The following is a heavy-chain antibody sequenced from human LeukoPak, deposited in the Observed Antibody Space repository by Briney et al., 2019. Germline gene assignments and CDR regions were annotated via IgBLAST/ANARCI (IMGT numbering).Heavy chain of an antibody. CDR3: AKSPRYCSGGSCYQPNDY. D-gene: IGHD2-15*01. CDR1: GFTFSSYA. J-gene: IGHJ4*02. CDR2: ISGSGGST. Sequence: AGGSLRLSCAASGFTFSSYAMSWVRQAPGKGLEWVSAISGSGGSTYYADSVKGRFTISRDNSKNTLYLQMNSLRAEDTAVYYCAKSPRYCSGGSCYQPNDYWGQGTLVTVSS. V-gene: IGHV3-23*01.